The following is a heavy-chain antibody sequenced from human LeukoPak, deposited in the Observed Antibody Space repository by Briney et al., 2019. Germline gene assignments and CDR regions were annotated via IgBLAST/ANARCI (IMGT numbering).Heavy chain of an antibody. D-gene: IGHD5-18*01. CDR3: ARSWIQPYYFDY. CDR2: IYYSGST. CDR1: GGSISSSDYY. V-gene: IGHV4-39*01. Sequence: SETLSLTCTVSGGSISSSDYYWGWIRQPPGKGLEWIGSIYYSGSTYYNPSLKSRVTISADTSKNQFSLKLTSVTAADTAVYYCARSWIQPYYFDYWGQGTLVTVSS. J-gene: IGHJ4*02.